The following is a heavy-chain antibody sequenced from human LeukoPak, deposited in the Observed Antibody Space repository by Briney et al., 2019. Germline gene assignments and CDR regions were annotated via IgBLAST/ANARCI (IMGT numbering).Heavy chain of an antibody. J-gene: IGHJ3*02. CDR2: FYASGST. CDR1: GGSISSYY. V-gene: IGHV4-4*07. D-gene: IGHD2-2*01. Sequence: SETLSLTCTVSGGSISSYYWSWIRQPTGRGLEWIGRFYASGSTNYNPSLQSRVTISVDTSKNQFSLKLTSVTAADTAVYYCALGNCPTTSCYPGVAFDIWGQGTMVTVSS. CDR3: ALGNCPTTSCYPGVAFDI.